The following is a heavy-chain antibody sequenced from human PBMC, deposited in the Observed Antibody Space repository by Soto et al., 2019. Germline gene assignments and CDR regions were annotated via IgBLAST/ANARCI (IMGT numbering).Heavy chain of an antibody. V-gene: IGHV4-4*02. J-gene: IGHJ5*02. CDR3: AANPIFCSGRSCYPSNWFDP. CDR2: IYHSGST. D-gene: IGHD2-15*01. CDR1: SGSISSSNW. Sequence: QVQLQESGPGLVKPSGTLSLTCAVSSGSISSSNWWSWVRQPPGKGLEWIGEIYHSGSTNYNPSLKSRVTISVDKSKNQFSLKLSSVTAADTAVYYCAANPIFCSGRSCYPSNWFDPWGQGTLVTVSS.